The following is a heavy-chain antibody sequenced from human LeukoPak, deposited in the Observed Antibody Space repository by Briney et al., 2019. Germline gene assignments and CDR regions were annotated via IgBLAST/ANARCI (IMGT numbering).Heavy chain of an antibody. J-gene: IGHJ6*03. Sequence: GGSLRLSCAASGFTFSNAWMSWVRQAPGKGLEWVGRIKSKTDGGTTDYAAPVKGRFTISRDDSKNTLYLQMNSLKTEDTAVYYCTTVQFYYYYYYMDVWGKGTTVTVSS. CDR2: IKSKTDGGTT. CDR1: GFTFSNAW. CDR3: TTVQFYYYYYYMDV. V-gene: IGHV3-15*01.